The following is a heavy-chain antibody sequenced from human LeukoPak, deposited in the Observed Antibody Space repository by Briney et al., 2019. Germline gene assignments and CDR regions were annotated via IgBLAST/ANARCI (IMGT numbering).Heavy chain of an antibody. Sequence: SVKVSCKASGGTFSSYAISWVRQAPGQGLEWMGRIIPILGIANYAQKFQGRVTITADKSTSTAYMELSSLRSEDTAVYYCASYRQIYYYDSSGYTTARDYWGQGTLVAVSS. CDR3: ASYRQIYYYDSSGYTTARDY. V-gene: IGHV1-69*04. CDR2: IIPILGIA. J-gene: IGHJ4*02. D-gene: IGHD3-22*01. CDR1: GGTFSSYA.